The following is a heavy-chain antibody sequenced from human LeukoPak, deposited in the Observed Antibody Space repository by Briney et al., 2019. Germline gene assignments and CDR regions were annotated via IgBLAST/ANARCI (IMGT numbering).Heavy chain of an antibody. CDR3: ARAAAAVGDY. Sequence: GGSLRLSCAASGFTFSNSWMSWVRQAPGGGLEWVANIKQDGSERYYVDSVKGRFTISRDNAKNSLYLQMNSLRVEDTAVYYCARAAAAVGDYWGQGTLVTVSS. V-gene: IGHV3-7*01. D-gene: IGHD6-13*01. J-gene: IGHJ4*02. CDR2: IKQDGSER. CDR1: GFTFSNSW.